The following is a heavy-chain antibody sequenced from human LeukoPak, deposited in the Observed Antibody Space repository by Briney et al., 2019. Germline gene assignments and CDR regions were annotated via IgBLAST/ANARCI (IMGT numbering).Heavy chain of an antibody. CDR1: GLTFSDYY. CDR2: IRYDGSNK. CDR3: AKDYSGSYHLDS. D-gene: IGHD1-26*01. Sequence: GGSLRLACAASGLTFSDYYMSWIGQAPGKGLEGVTFIRYDGSNKYYAESVRGRFTISRDTSKNTLFLEMNSLRTEDTAVYYCAKDYSGSYHLDSWGQGTLVTVSS. V-gene: IGHV3-30*02. J-gene: IGHJ4*02.